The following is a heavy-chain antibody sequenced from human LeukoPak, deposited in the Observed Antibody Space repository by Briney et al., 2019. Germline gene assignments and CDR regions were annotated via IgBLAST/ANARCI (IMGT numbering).Heavy chain of an antibody. D-gene: IGHD3-9*01. CDR2: ISGSGGST. J-gene: IGHJ4*02. V-gene: IGHV3-23*01. CDR3: AKDTSDILTGYYLGGYFDY. CDR1: GFTFSILA. Sequence: GGSLRLSCAASGFTFSILAMNWVRQAPGKGLEWVSAISGSGGSTYYADFVKGRFTISRDNSKNTLYLQMNSLRAEDTAVYYCAKDTSDILTGYYLGGYFDYWGQGTLVTVSS.